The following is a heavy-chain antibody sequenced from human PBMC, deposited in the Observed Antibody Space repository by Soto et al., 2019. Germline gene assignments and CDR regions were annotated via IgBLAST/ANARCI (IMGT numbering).Heavy chain of an antibody. D-gene: IGHD3-22*01. CDR1: GGSISSGGYY. CDR3: ARDDSSGYFDY. V-gene: IGHV4-31*03. Sequence: QVQLQESGPGLVKPSQTLSLTCTVSGGSISSGGYYWSWIRQHPGNGLEWIGYIYYSGSTYYNPSLKRRVTISVDTSKNQFSLKRSSVTAADTAVYYCARDDSSGYFDYWGQGTLVTVSS. CDR2: IYYSGST. J-gene: IGHJ4*02.